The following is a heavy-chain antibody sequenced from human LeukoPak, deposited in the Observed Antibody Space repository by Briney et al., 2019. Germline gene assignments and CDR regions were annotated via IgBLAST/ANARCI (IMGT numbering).Heavy chain of an antibody. CDR3: AREIAVAGYHYFDY. CDR1: GFTFSDYS. CDR2: ISSSGTYT. Sequence: GGSLRLSCAASGFTFSDYSINWVRQAPETGLEWVSSISSSGTYTYYADSVKGRFTISRDNAKNSLYLQMNSLRAEDTAVYYCAREIAVAGYHYFDYWGQGTLVTVSS. V-gene: IGHV3-21*01. J-gene: IGHJ4*02. D-gene: IGHD6-19*01.